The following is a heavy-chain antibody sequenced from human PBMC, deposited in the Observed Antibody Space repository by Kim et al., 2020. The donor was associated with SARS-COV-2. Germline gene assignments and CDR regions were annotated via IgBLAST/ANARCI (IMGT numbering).Heavy chain of an antibody. J-gene: IGHJ4*02. CDR3: AKDDSSGYWLDY. V-gene: IGHV3-33*06. Sequence: GGSLRLSCAASGFTFSSYGMHWVRQAPGKGLEWVAVIWYDGSNKYYADSVKGRFTISRDNSKNTLYLQMNSLRAEDTAVYYCAKDDSSGYWLDYWGQGTLVTVSS. CDR1: GFTFSSYG. CDR2: IWYDGSNK. D-gene: IGHD3-22*01.